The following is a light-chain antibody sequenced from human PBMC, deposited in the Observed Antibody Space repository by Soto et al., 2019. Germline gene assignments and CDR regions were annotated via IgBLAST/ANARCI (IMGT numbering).Light chain of an antibody. J-gene: IGKJ5*01. V-gene: IGKV3D-15*01. Sequence: EIVMTQSPVTLSVSPGERATLSCRASQFVSSNLAWYQQKPGQAPRLLIYGASTRATGIPARFSGSGSGTEFTLTISSLQSEDFALYYCQQYNNWPFITFGQGTRLEIK. CDR3: QQYNNWPFIT. CDR1: QFVSSN. CDR2: GAS.